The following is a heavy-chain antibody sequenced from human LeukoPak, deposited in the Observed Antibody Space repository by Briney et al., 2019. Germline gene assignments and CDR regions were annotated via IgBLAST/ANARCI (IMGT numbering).Heavy chain of an antibody. CDR2: ISTSSSYI. CDR1: GFTFSTYS. J-gene: IGHJ4*02. Sequence: GGSLRLSCAASGFTFSTYSMNWVRQAPGKGLEWVSSISTSSSYIKYADSVKGRFTISRDNARNSLSLQMNSLTAEDTAVYYCASPGSISTGGPIWGQGSLVTVSS. CDR3: ASPGSISTGGPI. V-gene: IGHV3-21*01. D-gene: IGHD3-9*01.